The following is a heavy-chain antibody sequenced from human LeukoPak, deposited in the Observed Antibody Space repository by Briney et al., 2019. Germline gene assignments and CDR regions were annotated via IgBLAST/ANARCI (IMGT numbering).Heavy chain of an antibody. CDR2: FYSSGST. D-gene: IGHD1-14*01. CDR3: VRHRIRTPTTGEIDAFDI. J-gene: IGHJ3*02. CDR1: GVSISTYY. V-gene: IGHV4-59*01. Sequence: SETLSLTCTVSGVSISTYYWSWVRQPPGKGLEWIGYFYSSGSTNYNPSLKSRVTISIDTSKNQFSLKLRSVTAADTAMYYCVRHRIRTPTTGEIDAFDIWGQGTMVTVSS.